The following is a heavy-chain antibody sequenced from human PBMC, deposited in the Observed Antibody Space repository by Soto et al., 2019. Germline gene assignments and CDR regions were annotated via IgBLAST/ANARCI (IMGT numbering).Heavy chain of an antibody. CDR2: ISGTGINT. CDR3: AKARRGNYLYYFDY. V-gene: IGHV3-23*01. J-gene: IGHJ4*02. Sequence: PGGSLRLSCAASGFIFSNYAMNWVRQAPGKGLEWVSGISGTGINTYYADSVKGRFTISRDKSKNTLYLQMSGLKVEDTAVYYCAKARRGNYLYYFDYWGQGTLVTVSS. CDR1: GFIFSNYA. D-gene: IGHD1-7*01.